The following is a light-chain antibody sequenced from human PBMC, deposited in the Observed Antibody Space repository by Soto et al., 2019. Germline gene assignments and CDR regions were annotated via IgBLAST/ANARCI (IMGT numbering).Light chain of an antibody. J-gene: IGKJ5*01. CDR2: GAS. Sequence: EIVMTQSPATLSVSPGERATLCCRASQSVSSNLAWYQQKPGQAPRLLIYGASTRATGIPDRFSGSGSGTDFTLTISRLEPEEFAVYYCQQYGSSPITFGQGTRLEIK. V-gene: IGKV3-20*01. CDR1: QSVSSN. CDR3: QQYGSSPIT.